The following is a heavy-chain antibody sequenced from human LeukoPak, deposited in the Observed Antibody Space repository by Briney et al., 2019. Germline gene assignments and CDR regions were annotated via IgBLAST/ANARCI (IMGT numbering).Heavy chain of an antibody. CDR3: ARRVRFRYNWFDP. Sequence: PGGSLRFSCAASGFTFSSYGIHWVRQAPGKGLEWVAFIQYDGSNKYYADSVKGRFTISRDNSKNTLYLQMNSLRAEDTAVYYCARRVRFRYNWFDPWGREPWSPSPQ. CDR1: GFTFSSYG. D-gene: IGHD3-10*01. CDR2: IQYDGSNK. J-gene: IGHJ5*02. V-gene: IGHV3-30*02.